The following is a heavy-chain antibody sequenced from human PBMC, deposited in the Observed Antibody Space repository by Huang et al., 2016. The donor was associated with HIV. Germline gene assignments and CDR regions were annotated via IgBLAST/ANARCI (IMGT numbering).Heavy chain of an antibody. Sequence: QVQLQESGPGLVKPSQTLSLTCTVSGGSISSGSYYWSWIRQPAGQGLEWIGPIYTSGSTNYNPTLKGRVTISVDTAKNQFSLKLSSVTAADTAVYYCARAPFGGYDSSGKVRDVFDIWGQGTMVTVSS. D-gene: IGHD3-22*01. CDR3: ARAPFGGYDSSGKVRDVFDI. CDR2: IYTSGST. J-gene: IGHJ3*02. V-gene: IGHV4-61*09. CDR1: GGSISSGSYY.